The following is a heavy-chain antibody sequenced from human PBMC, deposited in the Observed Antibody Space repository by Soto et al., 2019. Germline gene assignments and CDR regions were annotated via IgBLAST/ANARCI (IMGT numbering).Heavy chain of an antibody. D-gene: IGHD3-22*01. CDR2: IRSKAYGGTT. CDR1: GFTFGDYA. Sequence: LRLSCTASGFTFGDYAMSWFRQAPGKGLEWVGFIRSKAYGGTTEYAASVKGRFTISRDDSKSIAYLQMNSLKTEDTAVYYCTRDMDSSGYYWDYWGQGTLVTVSS. J-gene: IGHJ4*02. V-gene: IGHV3-49*03. CDR3: TRDMDSSGYYWDY.